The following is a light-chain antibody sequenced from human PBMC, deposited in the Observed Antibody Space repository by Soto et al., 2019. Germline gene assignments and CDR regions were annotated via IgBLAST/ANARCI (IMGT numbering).Light chain of an antibody. V-gene: IGKV3-15*01. CDR2: GAS. CDR1: QSVSSN. CDR3: QHYNNWPRT. Sequence: EIVMTQSPATLSVSPGERATLSCRASQSVSSNLAWYQQNPGQAPRLLIYGASTRATGIPARFSGSGSGTEFTLTISSLQSEDFAVYYFQHYNNWPRTFGQGTKVEIK. J-gene: IGKJ1*01.